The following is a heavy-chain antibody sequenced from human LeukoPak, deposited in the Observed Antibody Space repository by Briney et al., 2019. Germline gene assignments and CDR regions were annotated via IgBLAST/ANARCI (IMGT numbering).Heavy chain of an antibody. V-gene: IGHV1-69*13. Sequence: ASVKVSCKASGGTFSSYAISWVRQAPGQGLEWMGGIIPIFGTANYAQKFQGRVTITADESTSTAYMELSSLRSEDTAVYYCARDHGGYNWFDPWGQGTLVTVSS. CDR3: ARDHGGYNWFDP. CDR2: IIPIFGTA. D-gene: IGHD3-16*01. CDR1: GGTFSSYA. J-gene: IGHJ5*02.